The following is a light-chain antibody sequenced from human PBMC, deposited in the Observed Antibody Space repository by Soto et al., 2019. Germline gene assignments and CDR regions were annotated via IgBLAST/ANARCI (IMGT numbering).Light chain of an antibody. V-gene: IGKV3-20*01. J-gene: IGKJ4*01. CDR1: QSVSSSY. CDR2: GAS. CDR3: QHYRTS. Sequence: EIVLTQSPGTLSLSPGERATLSCRASQSVSSSYLAWYQQKPGQAPRQLIYGASSRATGIPDRFSGSGSGTYFTRTITRLEPEDFAVYYCQHYRTSFGGGTRVEIK.